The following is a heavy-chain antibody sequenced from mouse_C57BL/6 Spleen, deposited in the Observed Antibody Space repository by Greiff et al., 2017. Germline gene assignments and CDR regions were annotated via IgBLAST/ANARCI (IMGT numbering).Heavy chain of an antibody. Sequence: VQMQQPGAELVKPGASVKMSCKASGYTFTSYWITWVKQRPGQGLEWIGDIYPGSGSTNYNEKFKSKATLTVDTSSSTAYMQLSSLTSEDSAVYYCARHHYGNWYFDVWGTGTTVTVSS. V-gene: IGHV1-55*01. CDR3: ARHHYGNWYFDV. D-gene: IGHD2-1*01. J-gene: IGHJ1*03. CDR1: GYTFTSYW. CDR2: IYPGSGST.